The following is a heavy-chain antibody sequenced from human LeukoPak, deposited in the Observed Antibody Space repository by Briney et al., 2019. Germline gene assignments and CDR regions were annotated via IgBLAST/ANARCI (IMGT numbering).Heavy chain of an antibody. CDR2: ISSSSSYI. J-gene: IGHJ6*03. Sequence: GGSLRHSCAASGFTFSSDSMNWVRQAPGKGLEWVSSISSSSSYIYYADSVKGRFTISRDNAKNSLYLQMNSLRAEDTAVYYCARRVPAAIGSYYYMDVWGKGTTVTVSS. D-gene: IGHD2-2*02. CDR3: ARRVPAAIGSYYYMDV. CDR1: GFTFSSDS. V-gene: IGHV3-21*01.